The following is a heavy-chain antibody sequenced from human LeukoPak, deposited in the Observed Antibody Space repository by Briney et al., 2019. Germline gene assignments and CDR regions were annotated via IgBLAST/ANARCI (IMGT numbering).Heavy chain of an antibody. CDR3: ARRMYSSSWYGYYYMDV. D-gene: IGHD6-13*01. CDR1: GGSISSYY. V-gene: IGHV4-4*09. CDR2: IYTSGST. Sequence: PSETQSLTCTVSGGSISSYYWSWIRQPPGKGLEWIGYIYTSGSTNYNPSLKSRVTISVDTSKNQFSLKLSSVTAADTAVYYCARRMYSSSWYGYYYMDVWGKGTTVTVSS. J-gene: IGHJ6*03.